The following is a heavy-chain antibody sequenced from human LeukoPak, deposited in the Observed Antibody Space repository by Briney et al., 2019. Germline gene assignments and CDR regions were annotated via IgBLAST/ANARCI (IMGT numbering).Heavy chain of an antibody. CDR3: ARVGGDTGRSFDY. J-gene: IGHJ4*02. D-gene: IGHD5-18*01. V-gene: IGHV3-72*01. CDR1: GFTFSDHY. Sequence: GGSLRLSCAASGFTFSDHYVDWVRQAPGKGLEWVGRTRKGANSYTSEYAASVKGRFTISRDDSKNSLYLQMNSLKAEDTAVYYCARVGGDTGRSFDYWGQGTLVTVSS. CDR2: TRKGANSYTS.